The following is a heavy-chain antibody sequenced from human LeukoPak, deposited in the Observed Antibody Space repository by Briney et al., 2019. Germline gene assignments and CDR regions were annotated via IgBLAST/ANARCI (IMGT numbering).Heavy chain of an antibody. CDR3: ARSGGGVSSDAFDI. CDR1: GFTFSSYD. CDR2: IGTAGDT. D-gene: IGHD2-8*02. V-gene: IGHV3-13*04. Sequence: GGSLRLSCAASGFTFSSYDMHWVRQATGKGLEWVSAIGTAGDTYYPGSVKGRFTISRENAKNSLYLQMNSLRDGDTAVYYCARSGGGVSSDAFDIWGQGTMVTVSS. J-gene: IGHJ3*02.